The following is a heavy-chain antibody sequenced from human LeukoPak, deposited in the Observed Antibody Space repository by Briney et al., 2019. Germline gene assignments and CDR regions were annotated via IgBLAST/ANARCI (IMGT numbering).Heavy chain of an antibody. D-gene: IGHD4-11*01. Sequence: QSGGSLRLSCAASGFTFSTYATSWVRQAPGKGLGWVSSISGRGGRTYYADSVEGRFTISRDNSKNTLYLQMNSLRAEDAAVYYCANQYSNAPFDYWGQGTLVTVSS. CDR2: ISGRGGRT. V-gene: IGHV3-23*01. CDR3: ANQYSNAPFDY. J-gene: IGHJ4*02. CDR1: GFTFSTYA.